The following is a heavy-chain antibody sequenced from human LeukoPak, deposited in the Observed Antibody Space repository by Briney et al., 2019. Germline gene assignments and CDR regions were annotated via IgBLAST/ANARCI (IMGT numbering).Heavy chain of an antibody. CDR1: GDSINNNNYY. CDR2: IYYNGRT. J-gene: IGHJ3*02. V-gene: IGHV4-39*01. D-gene: IGHD3-3*01. Sequence: SETLSLTCTVSGDSINNNNYYWGWVRQPPGKGLEWIGNIYYNGRTYYSPSLKSRGTISVDTSNNQFSLRLSSVTAADTAVYYCARITDRAIFGEIMHGFDIWGQGTPVTVSS. CDR3: ARITDRAIFGEIMHGFDI.